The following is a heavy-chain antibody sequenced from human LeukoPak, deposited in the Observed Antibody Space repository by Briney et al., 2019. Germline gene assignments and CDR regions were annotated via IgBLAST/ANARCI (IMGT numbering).Heavy chain of an antibody. CDR2: IYYSGST. D-gene: IGHD5-18*01. CDR1: GGSISSYY. CDR3: ARAGGGRYTAMVPPFFGY. V-gene: IGHV4-59*01. Sequence: SSETLSLTCTVSGGSISSYYWSWIRQPPGKGLEWIGYIYYSGSTNYNPSLKSRVTISVDTSKNQFSLKLSSVTAADTAVYYCARAGGGRYTAMVPPFFGYWGQGTLVTVSS. J-gene: IGHJ4*02.